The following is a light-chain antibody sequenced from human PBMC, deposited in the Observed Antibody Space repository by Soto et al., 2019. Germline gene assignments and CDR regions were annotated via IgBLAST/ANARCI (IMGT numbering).Light chain of an antibody. Sequence: ELVLTQSPATMSLSPGERATLSCRASQTVITYLAWYQQKPGQAPRLLIFDATKRVTGIPARFSGSGSGTDFTLTISSLEPEDFAVYYCQQRGTFGGGTKVEIK. V-gene: IGKV3-11*01. J-gene: IGKJ4*01. CDR3: QQRGT. CDR1: QTVITY. CDR2: DAT.